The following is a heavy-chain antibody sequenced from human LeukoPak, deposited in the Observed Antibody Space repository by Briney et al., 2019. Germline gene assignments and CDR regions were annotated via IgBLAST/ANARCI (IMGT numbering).Heavy chain of an antibody. Sequence: GRSLRLSCAASGFTFSSYGMHWVRQAPGKGLEWVAVISYDGSNKYYADSVKGRFTISRDNSKNTLYLKMNSLRGEDTAVYYCAKGRGGSGKTYDFWSGYYSPLNYWGQGTLVTVSS. CDR2: ISYDGSNK. CDR3: AKGRGGSGKTYDFWSGYYSPLNY. J-gene: IGHJ4*02. V-gene: IGHV3-30*18. CDR1: GFTFSSYG. D-gene: IGHD3-3*01.